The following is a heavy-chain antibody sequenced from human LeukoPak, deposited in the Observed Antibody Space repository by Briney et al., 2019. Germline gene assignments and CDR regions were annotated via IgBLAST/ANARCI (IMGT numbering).Heavy chain of an antibody. CDR3: AKGRQLWLTLDY. J-gene: IGHJ4*02. CDR1: GFTFSSYG. Sequence: GGSLRLSCAASGFTFSSYGMHWVRQAPGKGLEWVAVISYDGSNKYYADSVKGRFTISRDNSKNTLYLQMNSLRAEDTAVYYCAKGRQLWLTLDYWGQGTLVTVSS. D-gene: IGHD5-18*01. CDR2: ISYDGSNK. V-gene: IGHV3-30*18.